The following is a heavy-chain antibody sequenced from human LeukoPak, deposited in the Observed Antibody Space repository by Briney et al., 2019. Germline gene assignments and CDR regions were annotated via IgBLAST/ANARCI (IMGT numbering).Heavy chain of an antibody. D-gene: IGHD3-22*01. CDR2: INPNSGGT. CDR1: GGTFSSYA. Sequence: AASVKVSCKASGGTFSSYAISWVRQAPGQGLEWMGWINPNSGGTNYAQKFQGRVTMTRDTSISTAYMELSRLRSDDTAVYYCARDRGEGVYYYDSSGYPDYWGQGTLVTVSS. V-gene: IGHV1-2*02. CDR3: ARDRGEGVYYYDSSGYPDY. J-gene: IGHJ4*02.